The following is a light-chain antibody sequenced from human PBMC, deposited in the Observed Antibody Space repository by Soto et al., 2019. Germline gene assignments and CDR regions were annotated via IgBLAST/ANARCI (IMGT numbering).Light chain of an antibody. CDR3: ATWDDSLSVWV. CDR1: SSNIGINT. CDR2: TNN. Sequence: QSVLTQPPSASGTPGQRVTISCSGSSSNIGINTVNWYQQLPGTAPKLLIYTNNQRPSGVPDRFSGSKSGTSASLAISGLQSEDEADYYCATWDDSLSVWVFGGGTQLTVL. J-gene: IGLJ3*02. V-gene: IGLV1-44*01.